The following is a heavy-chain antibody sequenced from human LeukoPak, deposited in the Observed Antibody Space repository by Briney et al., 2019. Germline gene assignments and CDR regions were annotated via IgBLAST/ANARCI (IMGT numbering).Heavy chain of an antibody. J-gene: IGHJ5*02. V-gene: IGHV3-9*03. CDR2: ISWNSGSI. CDR1: GFTFDDYA. Sequence: GGSLRLSCAASGFTFDDYAMHWVRQAPGKGLEWVSGISWNSGSIGYADSVKGRFTISRDNAKNSLYLQMNSLRAEDMALYYCAKDSSSSWYPAGWFDPWGQGTWSPSPQ. CDR3: AKDSSSSWYPAGWFDP. D-gene: IGHD6-13*01.